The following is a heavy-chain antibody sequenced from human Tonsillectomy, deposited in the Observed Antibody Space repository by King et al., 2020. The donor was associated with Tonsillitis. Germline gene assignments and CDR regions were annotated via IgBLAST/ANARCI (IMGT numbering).Heavy chain of an antibody. J-gene: IGHJ4*02. CDR3: VRDRWSSSSRTFDY. V-gene: IGHV3-7*01. D-gene: IGHD6-6*01. Sequence: VQLVESGGGLVQPGGSLRLSCAASGFSFRSHWMTWVRQAPGKGLEWVANIKHDGSETYYVDSVKGRFTISRDNAENSLYLQMNSLRAEDTAVYYCVRDRWSSSSRTFDYWGQGTLVTVSS. CDR2: IKHDGSET. CDR1: GFSFRSHW.